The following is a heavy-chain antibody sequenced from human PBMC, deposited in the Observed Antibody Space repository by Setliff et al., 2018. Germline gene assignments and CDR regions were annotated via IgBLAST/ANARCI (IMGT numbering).Heavy chain of an antibody. J-gene: IGHJ4*02. CDR1: GFTFSSYE. CDR2: ISDSGGST. Sequence: PGGSLRLSCAASGFTFSSYEMNWVRQAPGKGLEWVSVISDSGGSTYYADSVKGRFTISRDNSKNTLYLQMLSLRAEDTAVYYCAKGGSTSCYTEADYWGQGTLVTVSS. D-gene: IGHD2-2*02. CDR3: AKGGSTSCYTEADY. V-gene: IGHV3-23*01.